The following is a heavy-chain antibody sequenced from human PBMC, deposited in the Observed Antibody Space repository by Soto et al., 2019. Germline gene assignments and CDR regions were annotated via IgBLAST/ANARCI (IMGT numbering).Heavy chain of an antibody. CDR1: GFTFSSYA. V-gene: IGHV3-23*01. D-gene: IGHD3-22*01. Sequence: GGSLRLSCAASGFTFSSYAMSWVRQAPGKGLEWVSAISGSGGSTYYADSVKGRFTISRDNSKNTLYLQMNSLRAEDTAVYYCAKDFRAINMIVVVKIRGFGMDVWGQGTTVPVSS. J-gene: IGHJ6*02. CDR3: AKDFRAINMIVVVKIRGFGMDV. CDR2: ISGSGGST.